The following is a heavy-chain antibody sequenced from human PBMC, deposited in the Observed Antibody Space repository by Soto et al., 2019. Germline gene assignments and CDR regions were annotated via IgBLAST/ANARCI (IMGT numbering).Heavy chain of an antibody. J-gene: IGHJ5*02. Sequence: QVQLVQSGAEVKKPGSSVKVSCKASGGTFSSYTISWVRQAPGQGLEWMGRIIPILGIANYAQKFQGRVTITADKSTSTAYMELSSLRSEDTAVYYCALVVAAGYNWFDPWGQGTLVTVSS. D-gene: IGHD2-15*01. V-gene: IGHV1-69*02. CDR2: IIPILGIA. CDR1: GGTFSSYT. CDR3: ALVVAAGYNWFDP.